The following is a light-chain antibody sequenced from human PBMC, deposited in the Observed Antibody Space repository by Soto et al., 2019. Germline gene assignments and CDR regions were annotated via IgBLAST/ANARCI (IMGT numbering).Light chain of an antibody. CDR2: NAS. V-gene: IGKV1-5*03. J-gene: IGKJ4*01. CDR1: QSISTW. Sequence: DIQMTQSPSTLSASVGERVTITCRASQSISTWLAWYQQKPGKAPKLLIYNASSLESGVPSRFSGSGSGTEFTLTISSLQPDDFATYYCQQYNFYPHTFGGGTKVEIK. CDR3: QQYNFYPHT.